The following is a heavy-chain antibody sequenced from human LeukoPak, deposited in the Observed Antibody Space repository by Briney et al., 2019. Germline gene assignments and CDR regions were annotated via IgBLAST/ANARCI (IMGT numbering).Heavy chain of an antibody. D-gene: IGHD3-22*01. J-gene: IGHJ3*02. V-gene: IGHV3-30*18. CDR1: GFTFSYYG. CDR2: ISYDGSNK. Sequence: PGGSLRLSCAASGFTFSYYGMHWVRQAPGKGLEWVAVISYDGSNKYYAESVKGRFTISRDNSKNTLYLQMNSLRAEDTAVYYCAKDYYDSSGYYNDAFDMWGQGTMVTASS. CDR3: AKDYYDSSGYYNDAFDM.